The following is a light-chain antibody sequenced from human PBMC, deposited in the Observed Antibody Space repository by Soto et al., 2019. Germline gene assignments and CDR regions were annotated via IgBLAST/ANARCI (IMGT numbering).Light chain of an antibody. CDR3: QQYSEWPPFT. Sequence: EIVLTQSPGTLSLSPGERATLSCRASQSVSSYLAWYQQKPGQAPRLVIYAASNRATGIPDRFSGSVSGTDFTLTISSLQSEDFAVYYCQQYSEWPPFTFGQGTRLEIK. J-gene: IGKJ5*01. CDR1: QSVSSY. CDR2: AAS. V-gene: IGKV3-11*01.